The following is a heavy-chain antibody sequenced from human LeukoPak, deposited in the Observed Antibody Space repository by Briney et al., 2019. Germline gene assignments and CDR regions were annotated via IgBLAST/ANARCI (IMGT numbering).Heavy chain of an antibody. CDR3: ARERESRAVAGTGWFDP. J-gene: IGHJ5*02. Sequence: ASVKVSCKASGYTFTGYGISWVRQAPGQGLEWMGWISAYNGNTNYAQKLQGRVTMTTDTSTSTAYMELRSLRSDDTAVYYCARERESRAVAGTGWFDPWGQGTLVTVSS. V-gene: IGHV1-18*01. CDR1: GYTFTGYG. D-gene: IGHD6-19*01. CDR2: ISAYNGNT.